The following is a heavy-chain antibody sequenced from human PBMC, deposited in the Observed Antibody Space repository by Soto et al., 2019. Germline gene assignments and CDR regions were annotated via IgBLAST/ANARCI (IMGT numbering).Heavy chain of an antibody. Sequence: GESLKISCAASGFTFSSYAMSWVRQAPGKGLEWVSAISGSGGSTYYADSVKGRFTISRDNSKNTLYLQMNSLRAEDTAVYYCAKSMEVTGTTIRHWGQGTLVTVSS. CDR3: AKSMEVTGTTIRH. CDR1: GFTFSSYA. D-gene: IGHD1-20*01. V-gene: IGHV3-23*01. CDR2: ISGSGGST. J-gene: IGHJ4*02.